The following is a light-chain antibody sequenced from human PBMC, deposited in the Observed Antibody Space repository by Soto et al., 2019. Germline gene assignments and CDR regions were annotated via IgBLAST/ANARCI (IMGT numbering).Light chain of an antibody. CDR3: SLSYSGIRV. CDR1: TGAVATGHY. J-gene: IGLJ3*02. CDR2: DTN. V-gene: IGLV7-46*01. Sequence: QAVVTQEPSLTVSPGGTVTLTCASSTGAVATGHYPYWFQQKPGQAPRTLIYDTNNRHAWTPARFSGSPLGGKPALTLSGAHPEDEAYYYGSLSYSGIRVFGGGTKLTVL.